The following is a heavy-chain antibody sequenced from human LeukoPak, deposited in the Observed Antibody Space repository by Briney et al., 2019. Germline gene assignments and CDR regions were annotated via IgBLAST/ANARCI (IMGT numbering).Heavy chain of an antibody. Sequence: PSETLSLTCAVYGGSFSGYYWSWIRQPPGKGLEWIGYIYYSGSTYYNPSLKSRVTISVDTSKNQFSLKLSSVTAADTAVYYCARDEGTGSTRSSPNRYYYYYYYMDVWGKGTTVTVSS. D-gene: IGHD2-2*01. J-gene: IGHJ6*03. CDR1: GGSFSGYY. V-gene: IGHV4-30-4*08. CDR2: IYYSGST. CDR3: ARDEGTGSTRSSPNRYYYYYYYMDV.